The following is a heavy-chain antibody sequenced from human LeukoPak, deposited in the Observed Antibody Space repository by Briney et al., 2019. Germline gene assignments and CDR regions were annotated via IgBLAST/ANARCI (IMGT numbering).Heavy chain of an antibody. CDR3: VKSGGYGLIDY. Sequence: SGTLSLTCAVSGGSISSSNWWSWVRQPPGKGLEWIGEIYHSGSTNYNPSLKSRVTISVDKSKNQFSLKLSSVTAADTAMYYCVKSGGYGLIDYWGQGTLVTVSS. D-gene: IGHD1-26*01. CDR2: IYHSGST. V-gene: IGHV4-4*02. CDR1: GGSISSSNW. J-gene: IGHJ4*02.